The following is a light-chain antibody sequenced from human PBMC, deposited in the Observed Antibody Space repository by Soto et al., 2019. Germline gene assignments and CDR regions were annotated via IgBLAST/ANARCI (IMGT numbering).Light chain of an antibody. V-gene: IGLV2-14*01. Sequence: QSALTQPASVSGSPGQSITISCTGTSSDVGGYNYVSWYQQHPGKAPKLIIFEVNSRSSGISSRFSGSKSGNTASLTISGLQAEDEAEYYCSSYTSRSTLVFGTGTKVTVL. CDR3: SSYTSRSTLV. CDR2: EVN. CDR1: SSDVGGYNY. J-gene: IGLJ1*01.